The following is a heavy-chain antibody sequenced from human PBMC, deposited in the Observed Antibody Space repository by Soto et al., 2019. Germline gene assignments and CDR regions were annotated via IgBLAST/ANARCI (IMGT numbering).Heavy chain of an antibody. CDR3: ARLVDTAMFS. J-gene: IGHJ5*02. Sequence: SETLSLTCTVSGDSISTDYWSWIRQSPGKGLEWIGFIYYGGSTNYNPSLKSRVTISVDTSKNQFSLKLSSVTAADTAVYYCARLVDTAMFSWGQGTLVTVSS. CDR2: IYYGGST. CDR1: GDSISTDY. V-gene: IGHV4-59*08. D-gene: IGHD5-18*01.